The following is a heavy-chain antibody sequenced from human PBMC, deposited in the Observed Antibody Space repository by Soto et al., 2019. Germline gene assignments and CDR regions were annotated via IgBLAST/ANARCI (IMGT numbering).Heavy chain of an antibody. D-gene: IGHD3-22*01. J-gene: IGHJ6*04. CDR1: GGTFSNYG. CDR2: IVPIFGA. CDR3: ARGGSDYKGSGYYQGHV. Sequence: QVQLVQSGAEVKKPGSSVKVSCKSSGGTFSNYGFSWVRQAPGHGLGCMGVIVPIFGAEHPQKFQGSVTITAEEYTNTVFMELTGPRSEDTAVDYCARGGSDYKGSGYYQGHVWGEGTRVTVSS. V-gene: IGHV1-69*12.